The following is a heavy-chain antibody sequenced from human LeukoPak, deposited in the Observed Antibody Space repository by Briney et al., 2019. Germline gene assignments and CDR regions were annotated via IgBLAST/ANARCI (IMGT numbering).Heavy chain of an antibody. CDR2: INSDESSA. D-gene: IGHD3-22*01. CDR1: GFTFSSYW. CDR3: ASSKYYYDSSGYLDY. J-gene: IGHJ4*02. V-gene: IGHV3-74*01. Sequence: GGSLRLSCAASGFTFSSYWMHWVRQAPGKGLVWVSHINSDESSATYADSVKGRFTISRDNAKNTLYLQMNSLRAEDTAVYYCASSKYYYDSSGYLDYWGQGTLVTVSS.